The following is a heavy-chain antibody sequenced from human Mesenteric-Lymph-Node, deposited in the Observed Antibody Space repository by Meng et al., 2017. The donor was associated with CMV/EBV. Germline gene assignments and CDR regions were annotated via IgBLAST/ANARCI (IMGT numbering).Heavy chain of an antibody. CDR2: ISGSSLYI. CDR1: GFTFSRYS. V-gene: IGHV3-21*01. CDR3: ARLRASAGTSLDY. D-gene: IGHD6-13*01. J-gene: IGHJ4*02. Sequence: GESLKISCAASGFTFSRYSMNWVRQAPGKGLEWVSSISGSSLYISYADSVKGRFAISRDNAENSLHLQMNSLRAEDTAVYYCARLRASAGTSLDYWGQGTLVTVSS.